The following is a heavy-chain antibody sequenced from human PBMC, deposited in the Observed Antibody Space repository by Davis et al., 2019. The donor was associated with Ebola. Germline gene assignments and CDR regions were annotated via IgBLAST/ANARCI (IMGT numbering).Heavy chain of an antibody. CDR3: ARDGAAAGL. CDR1: GFTFSSYA. Sequence: PGGSLRLSCAASGFTFSSYAMSWVRQAPGKGLEWVANIKQDGSEKYYVDSVKGRFTISRDNAKNSLYLQMNSLRAEDTAVYYCARDGAAAGLWGQGTMVTVSS. CDR2: IKQDGSEK. J-gene: IGHJ3*01. V-gene: IGHV3-7*01. D-gene: IGHD6-13*01.